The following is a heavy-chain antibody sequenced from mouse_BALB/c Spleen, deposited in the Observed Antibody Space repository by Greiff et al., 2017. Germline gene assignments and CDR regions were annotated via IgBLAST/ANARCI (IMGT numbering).Heavy chain of an antibody. D-gene: IGHD4-1*01. V-gene: IGHV6-6*02. CDR2: IRLKSNNYAT. Sequence: VQLVESGGGLVQPGGSMKLSCVASGFTFSNYWMNWVRQSPEKGLDWVAEIRLKSNNYATDYAASVKGRFTISRYDSKSSVYLQMNNLRAEDTGIYYCTRWVWEVDYWGQGTTLTVSS. J-gene: IGHJ2*01. CDR3: TRWVWEVDY. CDR1: GFTFSNYW.